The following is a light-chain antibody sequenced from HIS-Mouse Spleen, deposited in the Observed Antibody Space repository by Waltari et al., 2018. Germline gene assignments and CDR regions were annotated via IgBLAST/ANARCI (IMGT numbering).Light chain of an antibody. CDR3: YSTDSSGNHRV. V-gene: IGLV3-10*01. CDR2: EDS. J-gene: IGLJ2*01. CDR1: ALPKKS. Sequence: SYELTQPPSVSVSPGHTARITCSGDALPKKSAYWYQQKSGQAPVLAIYEDSKRPSGIPERFSGSSSGTMATLTISGAQVEDEADYYCYSTDSSGNHRVFGGGTKLTVL.